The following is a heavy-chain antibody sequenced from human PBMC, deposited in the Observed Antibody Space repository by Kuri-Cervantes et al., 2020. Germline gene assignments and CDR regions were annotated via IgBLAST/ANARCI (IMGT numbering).Heavy chain of an antibody. J-gene: IGHJ4*02. CDR2: INAGNGNT. Sequence: ASVKVSCKASGYTFTSYAMHWVRQAPGQRLEWMGWINAGNGNTKYSQKLQGRVTMTTDTSTSTAYMELWSLRSDDTAVYYCARVGEAVAGTFDYWGQGTLVTVSS. D-gene: IGHD6-19*01. CDR1: GYTFTSYA. V-gene: IGHV1-3*01. CDR3: ARVGEAVAGTFDY.